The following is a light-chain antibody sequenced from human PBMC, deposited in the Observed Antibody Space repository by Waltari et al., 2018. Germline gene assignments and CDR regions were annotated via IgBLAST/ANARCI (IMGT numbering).Light chain of an antibody. CDR1: HSVDTP. CDR3: QQRRDWPIT. V-gene: IGKV3-11*01. Sequence: EIVPTQSPATLSLSPGDRATLSCRASHSVDTPLAWYQQKLGPAPRLLIYDVFYRATGIPARFSGRGSGTDFTLTISSLEPEDFALYFCQQRRDWPITFGQGTRLEIK. CDR2: DVF. J-gene: IGKJ5*01.